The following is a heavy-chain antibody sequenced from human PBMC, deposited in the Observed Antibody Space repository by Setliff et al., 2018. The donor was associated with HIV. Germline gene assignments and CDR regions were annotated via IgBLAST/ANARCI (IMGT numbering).Heavy chain of an antibody. CDR1: GFTFSSYA. V-gene: IGHV3-30*04. J-gene: IGHJ4*02. D-gene: IGHD6-13*01. Sequence: GGSLRLSCAASGFTFSSYAMHWVRQAPGKGLEWVAVISYDGSDKYYADSVKGRFTTSRDNSKNTVYLQMNSLRAEDTAVYYCATLSSNWHLDYWGQGTLVTVSS. CDR3: ATLSSNWHLDY. CDR2: ISYDGSDK.